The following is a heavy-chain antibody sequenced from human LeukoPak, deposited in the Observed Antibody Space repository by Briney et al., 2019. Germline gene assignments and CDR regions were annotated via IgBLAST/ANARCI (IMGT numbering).Heavy chain of an antibody. CDR3: ARSLYDILTGPRDGGFDY. CDR2: IYHSGST. D-gene: IGHD3-9*01. CDR1: GDSISSYY. V-gene: IGHV4-59*01. J-gene: IGHJ4*02. Sequence: PSETLSLTCTVSGDSISSYYWSWIRQPPGKGLEWIGYIYHSGSTNYNPSLKSRVTISVDTSKNQFSLKLSSVTAADTAVYYCARSLYDILTGPRDGGFDYWGQGTLVTVSS.